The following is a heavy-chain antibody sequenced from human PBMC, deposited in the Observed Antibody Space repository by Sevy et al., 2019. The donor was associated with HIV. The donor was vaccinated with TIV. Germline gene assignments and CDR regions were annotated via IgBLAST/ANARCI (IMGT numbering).Heavy chain of an antibody. D-gene: IGHD3-3*01. J-gene: IGHJ4*02. CDR2: IYYSGRD. V-gene: IGHV4-31*03. Sequence: SETLSLTCTVSGASINNADYHWTWIRHHPGKGLEWIGYIYYSGRDYYNPSLKSRVTISVDTSKNQFSLRLSSVTAADTAVYYCARICHWNGPLDYWGQGTLVTVSS. CDR1: GASINNADYH. CDR3: ARICHWNGPLDY.